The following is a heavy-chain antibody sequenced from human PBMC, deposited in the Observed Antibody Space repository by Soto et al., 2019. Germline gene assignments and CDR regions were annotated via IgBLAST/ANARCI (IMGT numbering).Heavy chain of an antibody. J-gene: IGHJ6*02. CDR1: GGSISSSSYY. V-gene: IGHV4-39*01. Sequence: QLQLQESGPGLVKPSETLSLTCTVSGGSISSSSYYWGWIRQPPGKGLEWIGGIYYSGSTYYNPSLKSRVTISVDTSKYQFSLKLSSVTAADTAVYYCARHYHKVYGMDVWGQGTTVTVSS. CDR2: IYYSGST. D-gene: IGHD2-2*01. CDR3: ARHYHKVYGMDV.